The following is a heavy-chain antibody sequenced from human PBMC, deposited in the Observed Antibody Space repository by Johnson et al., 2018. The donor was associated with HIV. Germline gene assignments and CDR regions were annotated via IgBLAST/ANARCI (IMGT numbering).Heavy chain of an antibody. CDR1: GFTVSSNY. CDR3: AREALVEGVMALDI. CDR2: IYSGGRP. V-gene: IGHV3-66*01. D-gene: IGHD3-16*01. J-gene: IGHJ3*02. Sequence: VQLVESGGGLVQPGGSLRLSCAASGFTVSSNYMSWVRQAPGKGLEWVSVIYSGGRPYYADSVKGRFTISRDNSKNTLYLQMNNLRAEDTAVYYCAREALVEGVMALDIWGQGTVVTVS.